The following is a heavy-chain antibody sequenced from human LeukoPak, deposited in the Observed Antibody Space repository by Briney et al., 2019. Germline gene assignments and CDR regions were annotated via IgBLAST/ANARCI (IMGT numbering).Heavy chain of an antibody. CDR1: GFTFRSSW. Sequence: PGGSLRLSCTASGFTFRSSWMAWIRQAPGKGLEWLANIKEDGGVTNYVDSVKGRFTISRDNAKNSLPLQMNSLRDEDTALYYCARDSGYNASDYWGQGTLVTVSS. CDR3: ARDSGYNASDY. CDR2: IKEDGGVT. V-gene: IGHV3-7*05. D-gene: IGHD5-12*01. J-gene: IGHJ4*02.